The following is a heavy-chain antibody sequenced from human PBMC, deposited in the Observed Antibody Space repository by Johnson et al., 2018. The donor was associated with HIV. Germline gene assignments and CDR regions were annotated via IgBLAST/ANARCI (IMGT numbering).Heavy chain of an antibody. CDR2: TWFDGSKK. Sequence: QEQLVESGGGVVQPGRSLRLSCAASGFTFSNYGIHWVRQAPGKGLEWVASTWFDGSKKYYSDSVRGRFIISRDNSKNMVYLQMNSLRPEDTAVYYCARDGRDLVTRGSFDVWGQGTVVTVSS. V-gene: IGHV3-33*01. J-gene: IGHJ3*01. CDR3: ARDGRDLVTRGSFDV. CDR1: GFTFSNYG. D-gene: IGHD3-9*01.